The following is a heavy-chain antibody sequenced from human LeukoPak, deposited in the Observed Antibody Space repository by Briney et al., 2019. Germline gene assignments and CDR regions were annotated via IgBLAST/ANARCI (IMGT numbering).Heavy chain of an antibody. CDR2: INHSGST. V-gene: IGHV4-39*07. Sequence: SETLSLTCTVSGASITRSTYYWGWIRQPPGKGLEWIGEINHSGSTNYNPSLKSRVTISVDTSKNQFSLKLSSVTAADTAVYYCARGYCSSTSCYLGDYWGQGTLVTVSS. CDR3: ARGYCSSTSCYLGDY. J-gene: IGHJ4*02. CDR1: GASITRSTYY. D-gene: IGHD2-2*01.